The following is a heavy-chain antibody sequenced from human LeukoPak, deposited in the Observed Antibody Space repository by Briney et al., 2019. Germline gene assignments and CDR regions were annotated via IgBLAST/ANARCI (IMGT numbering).Heavy chain of an antibody. D-gene: IGHD1-26*01. CDR3: ARAGIVGATRTGKFGAFDI. V-gene: IGHV4-61*02. J-gene: IGHJ3*02. CDR2: IYTSGST. Sequence: SETLSLTCTVSGGSISSGSYYWSWIRQPAGKGLEWIGRIYTSGSTNYNPSLKSRVTISVDTSKNQFSLKLSSVTAADTAVYYCARAGIVGATRTGKFGAFDIWGQGTMVTVSS. CDR1: GGSISSGSYY.